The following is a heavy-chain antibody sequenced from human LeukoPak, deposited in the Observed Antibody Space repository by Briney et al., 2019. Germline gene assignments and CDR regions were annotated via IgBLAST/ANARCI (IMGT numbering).Heavy chain of an antibody. CDR2: INHSGST. D-gene: IGHD6-19*01. CDR3: ARGRSSIAVAGTPYYYYCMDV. CDR1: GGSFSGYY. V-gene: IGHV4-34*01. Sequence: SETLSLTCAVNGGSFSGYYWSWIRQPPGKGLEWIGEINHSGSTNYNPSLKSGVTISVDTSKNQFSLKVRSVTAADRAVYYCARGRSSIAVAGTPYYYYCMDVWGKGTTVTVSS. J-gene: IGHJ6*03.